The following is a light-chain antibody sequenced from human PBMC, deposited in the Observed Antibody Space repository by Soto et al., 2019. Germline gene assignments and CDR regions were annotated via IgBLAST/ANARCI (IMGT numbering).Light chain of an antibody. V-gene: IGLV1-44*01. J-gene: IGLJ2*01. CDR2: RYN. CDR1: SSNIGSNT. Sequence: QSVLTQPPSASGTPGQRGTISCSGSSSNIGSNTVNWYQQLPGTAPKLLIYRYNQRPSGVPDRFSGSKSGTSASLAISGLQSEYEADYYCAACDDSLNGVVFGGGTKVTVL. CDR3: AACDDSLNGVV.